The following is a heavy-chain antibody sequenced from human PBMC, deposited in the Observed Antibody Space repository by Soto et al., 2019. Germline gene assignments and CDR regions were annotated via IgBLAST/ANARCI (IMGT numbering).Heavy chain of an antibody. J-gene: IGHJ4*02. V-gene: IGHV1-69*13. CDR3: ARVSVYDFWSGYYSGEFDY. CDR2: IIPIFGTA. CDR1: GGTFSSYA. D-gene: IGHD3-3*01. Sequence: SVKVSCKASGGTFSSYAISWVRQAPGQGLEWMGGIIPIFGTANYAQKFQGRVTITADESTSTAYMELSSLRSEDTAVYYCARVSVYDFWSGYYSGEFDYWGQGALVTVSS.